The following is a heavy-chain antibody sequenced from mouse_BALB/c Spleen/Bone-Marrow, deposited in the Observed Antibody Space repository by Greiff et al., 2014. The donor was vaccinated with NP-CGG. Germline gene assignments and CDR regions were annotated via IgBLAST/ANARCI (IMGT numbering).Heavy chain of an antibody. CDR3: AEITTAAYYVMDY. J-gene: IGHJ4*01. Sequence: EVQLQQSGAELVKPGASVKLSCTASGFNIGDTYMHRVKQRPEQGLEWIGRIDPANGNTKYDPKFQGKATITADTSSNTAYLQLSSLTSEDTAVYYCAEITTAAYYVMDYWGQGTSVTVSS. V-gene: IGHV14-3*02. CDR2: IDPANGNT. CDR1: GFNIGDTY. D-gene: IGHD1-2*01.